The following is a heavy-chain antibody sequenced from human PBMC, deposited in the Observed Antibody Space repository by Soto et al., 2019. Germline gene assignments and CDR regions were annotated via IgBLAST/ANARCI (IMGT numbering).Heavy chain of an antibody. CDR1: GYSFTNYG. D-gene: IGHD6-19*01. CDR2: ISAYNGNT. Sequence: QDQLVQSGVEVKKPGASVKVSCKASGYSFTNYGITWVRQAPGQGFEWMGWISAYNGNTNYAQKLQRRVTLTKDASTSTAEMELRTLRSDDTTVYYCARDRGVAPPVAGNTHYYYYMDVWGKGTTVTVSS. J-gene: IGHJ6*03. CDR3: ARDRGVAPPVAGNTHYYYYMDV. V-gene: IGHV1-18*01.